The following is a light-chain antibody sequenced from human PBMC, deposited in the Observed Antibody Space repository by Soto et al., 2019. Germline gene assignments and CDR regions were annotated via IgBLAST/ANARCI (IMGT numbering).Light chain of an antibody. CDR2: DAS. CDR3: QQRSNWPHT. V-gene: IGKV3-11*01. Sequence: IVFTQSPAPLSLSPGERATLSCRASQSVSSYLAWYQQKPGQAPRLLIYDASRRASGVPARFSGSGSGTDFTLTISSLEPEDFAVYYCQQRSNWPHTFGQGTRLEIK. CDR1: QSVSSY. J-gene: IGKJ5*01.